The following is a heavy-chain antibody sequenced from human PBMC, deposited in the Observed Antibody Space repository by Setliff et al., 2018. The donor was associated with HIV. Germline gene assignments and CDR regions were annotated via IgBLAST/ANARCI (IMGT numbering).Heavy chain of an antibody. CDR1: GFAFNNYW. Sequence: GGSLRLSCEASGFAFNNYWMHWVRQAPGKGLVWVSRVNNDGWTTTYADSVMGRFTISRDNAKNTLYLEMNSLRAEDTAVYYCARGEGTQAAIGYWGRGTLVTVSS. CDR2: VNNDGWTT. J-gene: IGHJ4*02. V-gene: IGHV3-74*01. D-gene: IGHD2-15*01. CDR3: ARGEGTQAAIGY.